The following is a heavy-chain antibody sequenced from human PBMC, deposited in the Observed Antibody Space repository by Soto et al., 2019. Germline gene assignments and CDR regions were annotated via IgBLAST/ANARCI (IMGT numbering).Heavy chain of an antibody. V-gene: IGHV4-34*01. Sequence: SETLSLTCAVSGGSFSGYYWSWIRQPPGKGLEWIGEIYHSGNTNYNPSLQTRVTISLDKSKSQFSLKLNSVPAADSAVYFCARLEGLATISYYFDFWGPGALVTVSS. CDR1: GGSFSGYY. D-gene: IGHD3-9*01. J-gene: IGHJ4*02. CDR3: ARLEGLATISYYFDF. CDR2: IYHSGNT.